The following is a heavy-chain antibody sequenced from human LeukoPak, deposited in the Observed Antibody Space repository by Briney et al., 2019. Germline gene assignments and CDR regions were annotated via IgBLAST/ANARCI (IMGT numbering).Heavy chain of an antibody. Sequence: SETLSLTCAVYGGSFSGYYWSWIRQPPGKGLEWIGEINHSGSTNYNPSLKSRVTISVDTSKNQFSLKLSSVTAADTAVYYCARAPPYDFWSLYNWFDHWGQGTLVTVSS. V-gene: IGHV4-34*01. CDR2: INHSGST. J-gene: IGHJ5*02. CDR3: ARAPPYDFWSLYNWFDH. CDR1: GGSFSGYY. D-gene: IGHD3-3*01.